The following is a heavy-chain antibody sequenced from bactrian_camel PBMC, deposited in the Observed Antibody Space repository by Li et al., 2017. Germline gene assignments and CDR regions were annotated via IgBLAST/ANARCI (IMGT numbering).Heavy chain of an antibody. J-gene: IGHJ6*01. V-gene: IGHV3S32*01. CDR2: ADLGGGRE. D-gene: IGHD2*01. CDR3: AAFTPRGSRCSDFGY. CDR1: GLTFEGGH. Sequence: VQLVESGGGSAHTGGSLRLSCAALGLTFEGGHKGWFRQAPGKDLKDREGVAAADLGGGRENYADSVLGRFTISRDNVQNTLELQMDNLTTADTARYYCAAFTPRGSRCSDFGYWGQGTQVTV.